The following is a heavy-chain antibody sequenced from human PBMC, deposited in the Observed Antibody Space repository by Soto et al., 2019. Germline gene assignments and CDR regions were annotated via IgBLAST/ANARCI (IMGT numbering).Heavy chain of an antibody. V-gene: IGHV4-4*02. D-gene: IGHD3-10*01. CDR3: ARIREDYYGSGSPSHYFDY. CDR2: IYHSGST. CDR1: GGSISSSNW. Sequence: QVQLQESGPGLVKPSGTLSLTCAVSGGSISSSNWWSWVRQPPGKGLEWIGEIYHSGSTNYNPSLKSRVTISVDKSKNPFSLKLSSVTAADTAVYYCARIREDYYGSGSPSHYFDYWGQGTLVTVSS. J-gene: IGHJ4*02.